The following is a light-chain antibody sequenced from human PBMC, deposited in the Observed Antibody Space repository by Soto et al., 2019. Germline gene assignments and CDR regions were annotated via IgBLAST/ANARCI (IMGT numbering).Light chain of an antibody. CDR3: QQYANSRT. Sequence: EIVLTQSPGTLSLSPGEKATLSCRASQSVSSSYLAWYQQKLGQAPRLLIYGASTSATGIPDRFSGSGSGTDFTLTISRLEPDDFAVYYCQQYANSRTFGQGTKVEIK. CDR1: QSVSSSY. J-gene: IGKJ1*01. CDR2: GAS. V-gene: IGKV3-20*01.